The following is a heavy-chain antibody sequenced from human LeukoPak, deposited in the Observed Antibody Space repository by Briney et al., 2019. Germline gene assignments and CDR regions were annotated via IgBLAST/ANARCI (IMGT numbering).Heavy chain of an antibody. Sequence: GRSLRLSCAASGFTFSSYAMSWVRQAPGKGLEWVSAISGSGGSTCYADSVKGRFTISRDNSKNTLYLQMNSLRAEDTAVYYCAKQGDGNYYDSSGTLDYWGQGTLVTVSS. CDR1: GFTFSSYA. CDR2: ISGSGGST. V-gene: IGHV3-23*01. D-gene: IGHD3-22*01. J-gene: IGHJ4*02. CDR3: AKQGDGNYYDSSGTLDY.